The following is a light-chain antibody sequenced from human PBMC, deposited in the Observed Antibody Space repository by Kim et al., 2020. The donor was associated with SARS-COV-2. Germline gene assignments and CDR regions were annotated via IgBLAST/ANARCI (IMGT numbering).Light chain of an antibody. CDR3: CSYAGSYTLV. CDR1: SSDVGGYNC. J-gene: IGLJ2*01. Sequence: GRSVTIACTGTSSDVGGYNCVSWYQQHPGKAPKLMIYDVNKRPSGVPDRFSGSKSGNTASLTISGLQAEDEADYYCCSYAGSYTLVFGGGTQLTVL. CDR2: DVN. V-gene: IGLV2-11*01.